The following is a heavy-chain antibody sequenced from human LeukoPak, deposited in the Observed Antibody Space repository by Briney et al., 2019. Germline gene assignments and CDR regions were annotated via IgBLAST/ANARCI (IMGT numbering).Heavy chain of an antibody. CDR2: IYYSGST. CDR1: GGSISSSSYY. J-gene: IGHJ4*02. V-gene: IGHV4-39*01. D-gene: IGHD4/OR15-4a*01. CDR3: ARRTIQAGTPFDY. Sequence: SETLSLTCTVSGGSISSSSYYWGWIRQPPGKGLEWIGSIYYSGSTYYNPSLKSRATISVDTSKNQFSLRLSSVTAADTAMYYCARRTIQAGTPFDYWGQGTLVTVSS.